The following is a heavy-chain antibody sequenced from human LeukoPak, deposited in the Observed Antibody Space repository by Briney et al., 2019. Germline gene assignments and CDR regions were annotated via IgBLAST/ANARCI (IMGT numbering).Heavy chain of an antibody. CDR2: IYYSGST. J-gene: IGHJ4*02. CDR1: GVSISSSSYY. CDR3: ARESGYFDY. D-gene: IGHD3-10*01. V-gene: IGHV4-39*07. Sequence: SETLSLTCTVSGVSISSSSYYWGWIRQPPGKGLEWIGSIYYSGSTYYNPSLKSRVTISVDTSKNQFSLKLSSVTAADTAVYYCARESGYFDYWGQGTLVTVSS.